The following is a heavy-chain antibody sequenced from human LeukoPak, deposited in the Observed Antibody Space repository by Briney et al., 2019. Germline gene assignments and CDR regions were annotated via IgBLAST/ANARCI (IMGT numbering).Heavy chain of an antibody. CDR3: ASACSGGSCYSLFDAFDI. Sequence: GGSLRLSCAASGFTFSSYAMHWVRQAPGKGLEWVAVISYDGSNKYYADSVKGRFTISRDNSKNTLYLQMNSLRAEDTAVYYCASACSGGSCYSLFDAFDIWGQGTMVTVSS. J-gene: IGHJ3*02. CDR2: ISYDGSNK. CDR1: GFTFSSYA. D-gene: IGHD2-15*01. V-gene: IGHV3-30-3*01.